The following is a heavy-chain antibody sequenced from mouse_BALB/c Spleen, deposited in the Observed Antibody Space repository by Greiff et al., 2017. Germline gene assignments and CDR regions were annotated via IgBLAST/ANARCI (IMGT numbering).Heavy chain of an antibody. V-gene: IGHV1-14*01. D-gene: IGHD4-1*01. CDR3: ARSWDEKTHGFDY. Sequence: EVQLVESGPELVKPGASVKMSCKASGYTFTSYVMHWVKQKPGQGLEWIGYINPYNDGTKYNEKFKGKATLTSDKSSSTAYMELSSLTSEDSAVYYCARSWDEKTHGFDYWGQGTTLTVSS. CDR2: INPYNDGT. J-gene: IGHJ2*01. CDR1: GYTFTSYV.